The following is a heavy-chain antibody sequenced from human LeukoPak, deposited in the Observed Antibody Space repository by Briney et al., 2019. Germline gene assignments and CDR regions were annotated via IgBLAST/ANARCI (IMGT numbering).Heavy chain of an antibody. Sequence: ASVKVSCKASGYTFTSYYMHWVRQAPGQGLEWMGWISAYNGNTNYAQKLQGRVTMTTDTSTSTAYMELRSLRSDDTAVYYCARDERNIVVVPAAPWDYWGQGTLVTVSS. V-gene: IGHV1-18*04. J-gene: IGHJ4*02. CDR1: GYTFTSYY. D-gene: IGHD2-2*01. CDR2: ISAYNGNT. CDR3: ARDERNIVVVPAAPWDY.